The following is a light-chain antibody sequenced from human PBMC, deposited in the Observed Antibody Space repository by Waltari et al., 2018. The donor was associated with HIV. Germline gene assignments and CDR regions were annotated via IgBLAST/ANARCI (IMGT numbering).Light chain of an antibody. CDR3: QSYDSSLSGSVV. CDR1: STNLGATYD. J-gene: IGLJ2*01. CDR2: GNN. V-gene: IGLV1-40*01. Sequence: QSVLTQPPSVSGAPGQRLTTSCTGRSTNLGATYDVHWYQQFPGTAPKLLLSGNNDRPSGVPDRFSGSRSGTSASLAITGLQADDEADYYCQSYDSSLSGSVVFGGGTKLTVL.